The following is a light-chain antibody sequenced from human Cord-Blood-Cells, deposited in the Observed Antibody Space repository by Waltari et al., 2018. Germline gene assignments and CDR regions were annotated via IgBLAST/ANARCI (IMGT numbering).Light chain of an antibody. CDR3: QQYNNWLFT. V-gene: IGKV3-15*01. CDR2: GAS. CDR1: QSVSSN. J-gene: IGKJ4*01. Sequence: EIVMTQSPATLFVSPGERATLSCRASQSVSSNLAWYQQKPGQAPRLLIYGASTRATGIPARFSGSGSGTEFTLTISSLQSEDFAVYYCQQYNNWLFTFGGGTKVEIK.